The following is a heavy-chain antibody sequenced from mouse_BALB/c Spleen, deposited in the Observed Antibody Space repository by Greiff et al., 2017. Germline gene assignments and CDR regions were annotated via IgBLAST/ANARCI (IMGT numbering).Heavy chain of an antibody. V-gene: IGHV1S135*01. J-gene: IGHJ1*01. Sequence: VQLQQSGPELMKPGASVKISCKASGYSFTSYYMHWVKQSHGKSLEWIGYIDPFNGGTSYNQKFKGKATLTVDKSSSTAYMHLSSLTSEDSAVYYCALEGGNYGNDWYFDVWGAGTTVTVSS. CDR1: GYSFTSYY. CDR3: ALEGGNYGNDWYFDV. CDR2: IDPFNGGT. D-gene: IGHD2-1*01.